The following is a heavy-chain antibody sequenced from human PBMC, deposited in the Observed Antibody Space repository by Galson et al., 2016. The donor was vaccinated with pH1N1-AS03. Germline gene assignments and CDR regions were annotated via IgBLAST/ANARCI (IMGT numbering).Heavy chain of an antibody. D-gene: IGHD3-10*01. CDR3: ARDLGGGIIKEAY. V-gene: IGHV1-18*04. CDR1: GYTFTSYG. Sequence: SVKVSCKASGYTFTSYGISWVRQAPGQGLEWMGWISGDNGNTNYAQKFQGRVTMTTDTSTSTAYMEPRSLRSDDTAVFYCARDLGGGIIKEAYWGQGTLVTVSS. J-gene: IGHJ4*02. CDR2: ISGDNGNT.